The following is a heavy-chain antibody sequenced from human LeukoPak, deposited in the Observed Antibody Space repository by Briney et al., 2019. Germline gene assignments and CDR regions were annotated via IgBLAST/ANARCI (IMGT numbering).Heavy chain of an antibody. V-gene: IGHV3-21*01. J-gene: IGHJ4*02. CDR3: AREAGYCTNGVCYGDY. CDR1: GFTFSGYS. CDR2: ISSSSSYI. Sequence: GGSLRLSCGASGFTFSGYSMNWVRQAPGKGLEWVSSISSSSSYIYYADSVKGRFTISRDNAKNSLYLQMNSLRAEDTAVYYCAREAGYCTNGVCYGDYWGQGTLVTVSS. D-gene: IGHD2-8*01.